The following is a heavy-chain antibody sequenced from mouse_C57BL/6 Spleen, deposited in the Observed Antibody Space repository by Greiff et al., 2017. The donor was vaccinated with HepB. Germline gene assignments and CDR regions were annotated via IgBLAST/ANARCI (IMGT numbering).Heavy chain of an antibody. CDR2: ISSGGDYI. Sequence: EVHLVESGEGLVKPGGSLKLSCAASGFTFSSYAMSWVRQTPEKRLEWVAYISSGGDYIYYADTVKGRFTISRDNARNTLYLQMSSLTSEDTAMYYCTRERWDSSGLGDYFDYWGQGTTLTVAS. CDR3: TRERWDSSGLGDYFDY. D-gene: IGHD3-2*02. V-gene: IGHV5-9-1*02. J-gene: IGHJ2*01. CDR1: GFTFSSYA.